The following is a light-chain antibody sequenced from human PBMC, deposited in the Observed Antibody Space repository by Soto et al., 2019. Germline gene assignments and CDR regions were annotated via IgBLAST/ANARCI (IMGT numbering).Light chain of an antibody. CDR2: RAS. CDR1: QSVSSL. J-gene: IGKJ1*01. CDR3: QQYTSYPGT. Sequence: EILLTQSPATLSLSAGDRVTITCRASQSVSSLLAWYQQKPGKAPKLLIYRASTLKSGVPSRFSGSGSGTEFTLTISRLEPDDFAAYYCQQYTSYPGTFGQGTKVDIK. V-gene: IGKV1-5*03.